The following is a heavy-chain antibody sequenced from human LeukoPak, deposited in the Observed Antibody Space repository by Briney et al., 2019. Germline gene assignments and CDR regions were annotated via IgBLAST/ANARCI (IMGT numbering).Heavy chain of an antibody. V-gene: IGHV4-59*01. CDR2: SGSS. Sequence: SETPSLTCIVSGDSFDNYYWTWIRQPPGKGLEWIGYSGSSKYNPSLKSRVTISTDTSKRHFSLTLSSVTAADTAVYYCARTRRHYYGSGKNVTPWPAGLDVWGQGTTITVS. J-gene: IGHJ6*02. D-gene: IGHD3-10*01. CDR3: ARTRRHYYGSGKNVTPWPAGLDV. CDR1: GDSFDNYY.